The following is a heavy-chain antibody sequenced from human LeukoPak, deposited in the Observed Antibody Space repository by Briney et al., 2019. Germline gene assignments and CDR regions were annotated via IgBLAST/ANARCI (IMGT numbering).Heavy chain of an antibody. CDR3: AKDYYESSGGLDP. Sequence: GGSLRLSCAASGFTFSSYGMHWVRQAPGKGLEWVTFIRYDGTITYYADSVKGRFTISRDNSKNTLYLQMSSLRAEDTAVYYCAKDYYESSGGLDPWGQGTLVTVSS. CDR2: IRYDGTIT. CDR1: GFTFSSYG. J-gene: IGHJ5*02. D-gene: IGHD3-22*01. V-gene: IGHV3-30*02.